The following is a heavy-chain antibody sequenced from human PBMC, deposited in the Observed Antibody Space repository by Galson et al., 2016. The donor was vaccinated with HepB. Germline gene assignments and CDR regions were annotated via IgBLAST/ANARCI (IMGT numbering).Heavy chain of an antibody. D-gene: IGHD3-3*01. V-gene: IGHV4-59*01. J-gene: IGHJ4*02. Sequence: ETLSLTCSVSGDSISSYYWSWIRQPPVKGLEWMGYIYFSGRTSYTPSLKSRLTISVDTSKNQFSLKLTSVTASDTAVYFCARTGVHEYWSGYPEAFFDYWGQGILGTVSS. CDR3: ARTGVHEYWSGYPEAFFDY. CDR1: GDSISSYY. CDR2: IYFSGRT.